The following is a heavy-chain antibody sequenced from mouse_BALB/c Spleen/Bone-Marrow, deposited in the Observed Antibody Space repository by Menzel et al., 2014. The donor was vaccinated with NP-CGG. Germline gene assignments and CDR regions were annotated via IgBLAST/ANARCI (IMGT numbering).Heavy chain of an antibody. CDR1: GFTFGDFY. J-gene: IGHJ1*01. CDR3: ARDYYGSSYWYFDV. V-gene: IGHV7-1*02. Sequence: EVQRVESGGGLVQPGGSLILSCATSGFTFGDFYMEWVRQPPGKRLEWIAASRNKANDYTTEYSASVKGRFIVSRDTSQSILYLQMNALRAEDTAIYYCARDYYGSSYWYFDVWGAGTTVTVSS. D-gene: IGHD1-1*01. CDR2: SRNKANDYTT.